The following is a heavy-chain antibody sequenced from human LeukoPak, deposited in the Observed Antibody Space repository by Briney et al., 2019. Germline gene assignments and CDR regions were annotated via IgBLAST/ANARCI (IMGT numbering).Heavy chain of an antibody. D-gene: IGHD3-22*01. CDR2: IYGGGKT. CDR1: GFTVGTNY. Sequence: PGGSLRLSCAASGFTVGTNYMSWVRQAPGKGLEWVSIIYGGGKTYYADSVKGRFTISRDNPKNTLYLQMNSLRAEDTAVYFCAKRGVVIRVILVGFHKEAYYFDSWGQGALVTVSS. V-gene: IGHV3-53*01. CDR3: AKRGVVIRVILVGFHKEAYYFDS. J-gene: IGHJ4*02.